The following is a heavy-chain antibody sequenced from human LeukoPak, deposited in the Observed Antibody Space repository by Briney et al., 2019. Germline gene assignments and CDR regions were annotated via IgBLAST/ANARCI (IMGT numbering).Heavy chain of an antibody. Sequence: GGSLRLSCAASGFTFSSYAMSWVRQAPGKGLEWVSAISGSGGSTYYADSVKGRFTISRDNSKNTLYLQMNSLRAEDTAVYYCVRDLGVGSYGDYWGQGTLVTVSS. J-gene: IGHJ4*02. CDR2: ISGSGGST. D-gene: IGHD3-16*01. V-gene: IGHV3-23*01. CDR1: GFTFSSYA. CDR3: VRDLGVGSYGDY.